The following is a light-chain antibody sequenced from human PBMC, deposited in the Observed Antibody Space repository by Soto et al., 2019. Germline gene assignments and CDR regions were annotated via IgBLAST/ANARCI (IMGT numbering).Light chain of an antibody. Sequence: EIVLTQSPTTLSLSPGERATLSCRASQSVNSYLAWYQQKPGQPPRLLIYDTSNRATGIPARFSGSGSGTDFTLTISSLEPEDFAVYYCQQRGSWPPLTFGGGTKVEIK. CDR3: QQRGSWPPLT. CDR1: QSVNSY. V-gene: IGKV3-11*01. CDR2: DTS. J-gene: IGKJ4*01.